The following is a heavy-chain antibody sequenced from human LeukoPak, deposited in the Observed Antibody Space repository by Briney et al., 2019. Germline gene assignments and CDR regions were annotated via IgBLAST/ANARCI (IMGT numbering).Heavy chain of an antibody. V-gene: IGHV3-7*01. Sequence: GGSLRLSCAASGFTFSSYWMSWVRQAPGKGLEWVANIKQDGSEKYYVDSVKGRFTISRDNAKNSLYLQMNSLRAEDSAVYYCARDSGLTMIAEYAFDIWGQGTMVTVSS. D-gene: IGHD3-22*01. CDR1: GFTFSSYW. CDR2: IKQDGSEK. CDR3: ARDSGLTMIAEYAFDI. J-gene: IGHJ3*02.